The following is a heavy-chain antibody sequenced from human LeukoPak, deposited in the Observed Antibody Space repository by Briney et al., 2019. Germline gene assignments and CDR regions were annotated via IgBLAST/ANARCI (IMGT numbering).Heavy chain of an antibody. V-gene: IGHV3-49*04. J-gene: IGHJ6*03. CDR3: TKSAYYYYMDV. Sequence: GGSLRLSCTASGFTFGDYAMSWVRQAPGKGLEWVGFIRSKAYGGTTEYAASVKGRFTISRDDSKSIAYLQMNSLKTEDTAVYYCTKSAYYYYMDVWGKGTTVTISS. CDR2: IRSKAYGGTT. CDR1: GFTFGDYA.